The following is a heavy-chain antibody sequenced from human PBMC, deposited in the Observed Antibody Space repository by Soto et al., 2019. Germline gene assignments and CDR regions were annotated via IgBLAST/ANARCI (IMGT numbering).Heavy chain of an antibody. J-gene: IGHJ6*02. CDR1: GGSISSGGYY. CDR2: IYYSGST. CDR3: ARDPKRYYDFWSGYFPPDDAFYGMDV. Sequence: SETLSLTCTVSGGSISSGGYYWSWIRQHPGKGPEWIGYIYYSGSTYYNPSLKSRVTISVDMSKNQFSLKLSSVTAADTAVYYCARDPKRYYDFWSGYFPPDDAFYGMDVWGQGTTVTVSS. V-gene: IGHV4-31*03. D-gene: IGHD3-3*01.